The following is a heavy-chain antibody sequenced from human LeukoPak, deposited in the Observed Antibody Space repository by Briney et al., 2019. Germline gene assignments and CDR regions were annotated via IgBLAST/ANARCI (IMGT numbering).Heavy chain of an antibody. J-gene: IGHJ3*02. V-gene: IGHV3-53*01. CDR1: GFTVSSNY. Sequence: PGGSLRLSCAASGFTVSSNYMSWVRQAPGKGLEWVSVIYSGGSTYYADSVKGRFTISRDNSKNTLYLQMNSLRAEDTAVYYCATIVGATMFYAVDIWGQGTMVTVSS. D-gene: IGHD1-26*01. CDR2: IYSGGST. CDR3: ATIVGATMFYAVDI.